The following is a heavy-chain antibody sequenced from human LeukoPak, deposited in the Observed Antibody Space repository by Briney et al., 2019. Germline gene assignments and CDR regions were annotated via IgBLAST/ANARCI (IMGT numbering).Heavy chain of an antibody. Sequence: PSETLSLTCTVSGGSISSSSYYWGWIRQPPGKGLEWIGSIYYSGSTYYNPSLKSRVTISVDTSKNQFSLKLSSVTAADTAVYYCARGDSSGYYLPFDYWGQGTLVTVSS. CDR1: GGSISSSSYY. J-gene: IGHJ4*02. CDR3: ARGDSSGYYLPFDY. V-gene: IGHV4-39*07. D-gene: IGHD3-22*01. CDR2: IYYSGST.